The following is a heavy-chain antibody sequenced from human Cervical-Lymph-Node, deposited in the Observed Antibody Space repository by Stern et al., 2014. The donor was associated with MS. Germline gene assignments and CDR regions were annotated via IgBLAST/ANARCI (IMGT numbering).Heavy chain of an antibody. CDR1: GGTFSSYA. V-gene: IGHV1-69*01. D-gene: IGHD5-24*01. CDR3: ATGEMATKSYYYYGMDV. CDR2: IIPIFGTA. J-gene: IGHJ6*02. Sequence: VQLVESGAEVKKPGSSVKVSCKASGGTFSSYAISWVRQAPGQGLEWMGGIIPIFGTAKYAQTFQGRVTITADESTSTAYMELSSLRSEDTAVYYRATGEMATKSYYYYGMDVWGQGTTVTVSS.